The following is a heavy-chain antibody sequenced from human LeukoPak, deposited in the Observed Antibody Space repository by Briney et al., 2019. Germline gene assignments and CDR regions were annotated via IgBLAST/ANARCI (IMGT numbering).Heavy chain of an antibody. D-gene: IGHD6-13*01. J-gene: IGHJ1*01. Sequence: SETLSLTCTVSGGSINSYYWSWIRQPPGKGLEWIGSIYHSGSTYYNPSLKSRVTISVDTSKNQFSLKLSSVTAADTAVYYCARSRQYSRSWYSWGQGTLVTVSS. V-gene: IGHV4-59*08. CDR3: ARSRQYSRSWYS. CDR2: IYHSGST. CDR1: GGSINSYY.